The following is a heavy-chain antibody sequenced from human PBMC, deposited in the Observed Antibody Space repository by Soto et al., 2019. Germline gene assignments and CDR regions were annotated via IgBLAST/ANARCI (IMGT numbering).Heavy chain of an antibody. Sequence: ASVKVSCKASGYTFTNYGIHWVRQVPGQRLEWMGWINAGNGNTKYSQNFQGRVTITRDTSASTAYMELSSLRSEDTAVFYCASSGYSSGWYHWYFDLWGRGTLVTVSS. V-gene: IGHV1-3*01. D-gene: IGHD6-19*01. CDR3: ASSGYSSGWYHWYFDL. CDR2: INAGNGNT. J-gene: IGHJ2*01. CDR1: GYTFTNYG.